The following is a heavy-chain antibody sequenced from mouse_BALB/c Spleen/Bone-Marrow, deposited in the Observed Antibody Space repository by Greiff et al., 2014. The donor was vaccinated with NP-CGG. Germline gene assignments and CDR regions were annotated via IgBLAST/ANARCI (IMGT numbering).Heavy chain of an antibody. CDR3: AISYYGNYRAMDY. Sequence: QVQLQQSGPGLVAPSQSLSINCTVSGFSLTSYGVHWVRQPPGKGLEWLGVIWAGGGTNYNSALMSRLSISKDNSKSQVFLKMNSLQTDDTAMYYCAISYYGNYRAMDYWGQGTSVTVSS. CDR2: IWAGGGT. D-gene: IGHD2-10*01. J-gene: IGHJ4*01. V-gene: IGHV2-9*02. CDR1: GFSLTSYG.